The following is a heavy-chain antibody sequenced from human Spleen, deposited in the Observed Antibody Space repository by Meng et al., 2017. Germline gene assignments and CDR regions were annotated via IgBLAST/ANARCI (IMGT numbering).Heavy chain of an antibody. CDR2: INHSGST. J-gene: IGHJ4*02. CDR3: ARGPTTMAHDFDY. CDR1: GGSFSDYY. V-gene: IGHV4-34*01. Sequence: QSPLQQGGAGLLKPSETLSLTCVVAGGSFSDYYWSWIRQPPGKGLEWIGEINHSGSTNYNPSLESRATISVDTSQNNLSLKLSSVIAADSAVYYCARGPTTMAHDFDYWGQGTLVTVSS. D-gene: IGHD4-11*01.